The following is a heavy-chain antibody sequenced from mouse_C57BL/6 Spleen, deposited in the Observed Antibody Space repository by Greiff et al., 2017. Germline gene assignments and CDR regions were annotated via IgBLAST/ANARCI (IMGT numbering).Heavy chain of an antibody. V-gene: IGHV1-80*01. J-gene: IGHJ3*01. CDR3: ARGDYEGGFAY. CDR2: IYPGDGDT. D-gene: IGHD2-4*01. CDR1: GYAFSSYW. Sequence: VQLVESGAELVKPGASVKISCKASGYAFSSYWMNWVKQRPGKGLEWIGQIYPGDGDTNYNGKFKGKATLTADKSSSTAYMQLSSLTSEDSAVYFCARGDYEGGFAYWGQGTLVTVSA.